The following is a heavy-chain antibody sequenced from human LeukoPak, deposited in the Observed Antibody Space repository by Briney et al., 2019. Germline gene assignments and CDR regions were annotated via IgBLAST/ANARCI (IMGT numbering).Heavy chain of an antibody. Sequence: GGSLRLSCAASGFTFSSYSMNWVRQAPGKGLEWVANIKQDRSEKYYVDSVKGRFTISRDNAKNSVDLQMNSLRAEDTAVYYCARDQGFSYYFYYMDVWGKGTTVTVSS. D-gene: IGHD3-3*01. CDR3: ARDQGFSYYFYYMDV. V-gene: IGHV3-7*01. CDR2: IKQDRSEK. J-gene: IGHJ6*03. CDR1: GFTFSSYS.